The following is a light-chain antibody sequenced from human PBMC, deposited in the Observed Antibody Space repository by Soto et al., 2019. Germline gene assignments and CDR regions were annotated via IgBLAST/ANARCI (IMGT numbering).Light chain of an antibody. V-gene: IGLV1-47*01. Sequence: QSVLTQPPSASGTPGQRVTISCSGSLSNIGSNFIYWYQQLPGSAPKLLINRNNERPSGVPDRFSGSKSGTSASLAISGLRSEEEADYHCAAWDDSLRGVVFGGGTQLTVL. J-gene: IGLJ2*01. CDR3: AAWDDSLRGVV. CDR1: LSNIGSNF. CDR2: RNN.